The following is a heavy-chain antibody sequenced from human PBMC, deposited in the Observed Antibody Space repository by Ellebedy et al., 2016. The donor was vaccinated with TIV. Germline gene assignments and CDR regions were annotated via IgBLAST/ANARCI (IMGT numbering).Heavy chain of an antibody. CDR3: ATDKVTTNYYGMDV. V-gene: IGHV1-69*10. Sequence: AASVKVSCKASGGTFSSYAISWVRQAPGQGLEWMGWINPNSGGTNYAQKFQGRVTMTEDTSTDTTYMELSSLRSEDTAVYYCATDKVTTNYYGMDVWGQGTTVTVSS. CDR1: GGTFSSYA. CDR2: INPNSGGT. J-gene: IGHJ6*02. D-gene: IGHD4-17*01.